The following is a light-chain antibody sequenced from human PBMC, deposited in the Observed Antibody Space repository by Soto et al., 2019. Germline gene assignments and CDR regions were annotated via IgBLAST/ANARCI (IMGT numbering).Light chain of an antibody. V-gene: IGKV3-20*01. CDR2: YTS. CDR1: QSVSSN. J-gene: IGKJ1*01. CDR3: QQYGSAPST. Sequence: EIVMTQSPATLSVSPGERVTLSCRASQSVSSNLAWYQQKPGQAPRLLIYYTSSRATGIPDRFSGSGSGTDFTLTISRLEPEDFAVYYCQQYGSAPSTFGQGTKVDIK.